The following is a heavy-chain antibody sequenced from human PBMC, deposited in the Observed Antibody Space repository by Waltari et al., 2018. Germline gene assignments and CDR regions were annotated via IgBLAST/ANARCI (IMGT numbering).Heavy chain of an antibody. CDR1: GYSISSGYY. CDR2: IYHSGST. J-gene: IGHJ4*02. CDR3: ARDPYGDVDY. V-gene: IGHV4-38-2*02. Sequence: QVQLQESGPGLVKPSETLSLTCAVSGYSISSGYYWGWIRQPPGKGLEWIGSIYHSGSTYYNPSLKSRVTISVDTSKNTLYLQMNSLRAEDTAVYYCARDPYGDVDYWGQGTLVTVSS. D-gene: IGHD4-17*01.